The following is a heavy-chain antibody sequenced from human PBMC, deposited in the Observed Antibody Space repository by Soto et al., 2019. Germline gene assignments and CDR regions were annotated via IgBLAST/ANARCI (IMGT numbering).Heavy chain of an antibody. CDR1: GGSISSGGYY. CDR2: IYYSGST. V-gene: IGHV4-31*03. J-gene: IGHJ4*02. Sequence: PSETLSLTCTVSGGSISSGGYYWSWIRQHPGKGLEWIGYIYYSGSTNYNPSLKSRVTISVDTSKNQFSLKLSSVTAADTAVYYCARPASSIFGVVNEAEDYWGQGTLVTVSS. CDR3: ARPASSIFGVVNEAEDY. D-gene: IGHD3-3*01.